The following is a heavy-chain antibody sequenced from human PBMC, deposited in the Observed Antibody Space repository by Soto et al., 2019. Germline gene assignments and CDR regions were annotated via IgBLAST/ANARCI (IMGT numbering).Heavy chain of an antibody. CDR2: VYSTKDI. Sequence: QITLKESGPALVKPTQTLTLTCTFSGFSLTTGAVGVGWIRQPPGKALEWLALVYSTKDIRSSPSLKNRLTITQNTPKTQVGLTMNNMGPADTATYACAHGRSVGSTYFFEYWGQGTLVTVSS. CDR1: GFSLTTGAVG. J-gene: IGHJ4*02. CDR3: AHGRSVGSTYFFEY. V-gene: IGHV2-5*01. D-gene: IGHD3-10*01.